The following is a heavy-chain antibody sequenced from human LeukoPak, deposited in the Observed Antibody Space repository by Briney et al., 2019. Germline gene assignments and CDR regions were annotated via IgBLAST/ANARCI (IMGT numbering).Heavy chain of an antibody. Sequence: PSETLSLTCAVYGGSFSGYYWSWIRQPPGKGLEWIGEINHSGSTNYNPSLKSRVTISVDTSKNQFSLKLSSVTAADTAVYYCARIVYRTTVDYWGQGTLSPSPQ. J-gene: IGHJ4*02. CDR1: GGSFSGYY. CDR2: INHSGST. V-gene: IGHV4-34*01. D-gene: IGHD4-17*01. CDR3: ARIVYRTTVDY.